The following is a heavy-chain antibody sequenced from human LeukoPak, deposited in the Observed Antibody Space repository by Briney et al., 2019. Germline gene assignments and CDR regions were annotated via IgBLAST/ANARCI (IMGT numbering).Heavy chain of an antibody. CDR3: ARAAIAAAHD. Sequence: GGSLRLSCAASGFTFSSYSMNWVRQAPGKGLEWVSSISSSSSYIYYADSVEGRFTISRDNAKNSLYLQMNSLRAEDTAVYYCARAAIAAAHDWGQGTLVTVSS. V-gene: IGHV3-21*01. CDR1: GFTFSSYS. J-gene: IGHJ4*02. D-gene: IGHD6-13*01. CDR2: ISSSSSYI.